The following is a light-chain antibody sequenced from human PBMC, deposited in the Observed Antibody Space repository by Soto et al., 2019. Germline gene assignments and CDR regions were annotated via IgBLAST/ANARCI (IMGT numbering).Light chain of an antibody. CDR3: QQYGSSPSYT. Sequence: EIVLTQSPGTLSLTAGERATLSCRASQSVTSSYLAWYQQKPGQAPRLLIYGASSRATGIPDRFSGSGSGTDFTLTISRLEPVDFAVYYCQQYGSSPSYTFGQGTKLEIK. V-gene: IGKV3-20*01. CDR1: QSVTSSY. J-gene: IGKJ2*01. CDR2: GAS.